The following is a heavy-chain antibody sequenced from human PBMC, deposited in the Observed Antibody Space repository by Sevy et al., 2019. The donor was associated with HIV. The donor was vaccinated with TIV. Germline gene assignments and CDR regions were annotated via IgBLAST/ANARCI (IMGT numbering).Heavy chain of an antibody. D-gene: IGHD5-12*01. CDR2: ISSSFYL. Sequence: GGSLRLSCAASGFTFCVYSMNWVRQAPGKGLEWVSSISSSFYLNYADSVRGRFSISRDNAENALYLQMNSLRADDTAVYYCARETVRGFNLWGQGTLVTVSS. CDR1: GFTFCVYS. CDR3: ARETVRGFNL. J-gene: IGHJ4*01. V-gene: IGHV3-21*01.